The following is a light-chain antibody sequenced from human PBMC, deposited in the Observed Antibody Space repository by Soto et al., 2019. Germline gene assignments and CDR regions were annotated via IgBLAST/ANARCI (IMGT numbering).Light chain of an antibody. CDR2: GAS. V-gene: IGKV3-15*01. CDR3: QQYNNWPPT. Sequence: EIVMTQSPATLSVSPGERATLSCRASQSVSSNLASYQQKPGLAPRLLIYGASTRATGIPTRFSGSGSGTEFTLTISSLPSEDYAVYYCQQYNNWPPTFGQGTRLEIK. J-gene: IGKJ5*01. CDR1: QSVSSN.